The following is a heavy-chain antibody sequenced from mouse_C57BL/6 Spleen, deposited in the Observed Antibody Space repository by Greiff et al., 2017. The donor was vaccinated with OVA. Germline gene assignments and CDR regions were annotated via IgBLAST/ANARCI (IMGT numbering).Heavy chain of an antibody. CDR3: ARPYSNYLYYFDY. CDR2: INPNNGGT. D-gene: IGHD2-5*01. Sequence: EVQLQQSGPELVKPGASVKISCKASGYTFTDYYMNWVKQSHGKSLEWIGDINPNNGGTSYNQKFKGKATLTVDKSSSTAYMELRSLTSEDSAVYYCARPYSNYLYYFDYWGQGTTLTVSS. V-gene: IGHV1-26*01. J-gene: IGHJ2*01. CDR1: GYTFTDYY.